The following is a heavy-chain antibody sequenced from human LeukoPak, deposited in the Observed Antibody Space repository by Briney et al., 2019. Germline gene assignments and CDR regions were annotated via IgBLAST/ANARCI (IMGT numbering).Heavy chain of an antibody. Sequence: ASVKVSCKASGYTFTGYYMHWVRQAPGQGLEWMGWINPNSGGTNYAQKFQGRVTMTRDTSISTAYMELSRLRSDDTAVYYCARVGSSTPYWYFDLWGRGTLVTVSS. J-gene: IGHJ2*01. CDR1: GYTFTGYY. V-gene: IGHV1-2*02. CDR2: INPNSGGT. CDR3: ARVGSSTPYWYFDL.